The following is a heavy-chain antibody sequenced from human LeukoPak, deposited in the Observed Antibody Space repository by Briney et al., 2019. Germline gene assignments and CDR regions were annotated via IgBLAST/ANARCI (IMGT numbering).Heavy chain of an antibody. CDR2: ISGSGDIT. V-gene: IGHV3-23*01. CDR3: AARPGDLAVPFDY. Sequence: GGSPRLSCAASGFTFDTHAMTWVRQAPGKGLEYVSLISGSGDITYYAHSLKDRFTISRDNSKTTLYLQMHSLRAEDTAMYYCAARPGDLAVPFDYWGQGTLVIVSS. CDR1: GFTFDTHA. D-gene: IGHD3-10*01. J-gene: IGHJ4*02.